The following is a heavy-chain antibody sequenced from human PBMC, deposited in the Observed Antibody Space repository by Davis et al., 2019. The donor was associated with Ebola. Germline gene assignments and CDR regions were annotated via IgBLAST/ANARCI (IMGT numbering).Heavy chain of an antibody. CDR2: TYYRSKWYN. V-gene: IGHV6-1*01. J-gene: IGHJ4*02. CDR1: GDSVSRHSAA. D-gene: IGHD4-23*01. Sequence: SQTLSLTCAISGDSVSRHSAAWNWIRQSPSRGLEWLGRTYYRSKWYNDYAVSVKSRITINPDTSKNQFSLKLSSVTAADTAVYYCARPSYGGNPALRYWGQGTLVTVSS. CDR3: ARPSYGGNPALRY.